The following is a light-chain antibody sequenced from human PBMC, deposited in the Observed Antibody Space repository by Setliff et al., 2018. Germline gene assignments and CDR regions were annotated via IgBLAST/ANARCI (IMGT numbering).Light chain of an antibody. CDR3: SSYADSNIFL. CDR2: DVT. CDR1: SNDVWGHNY. V-gene: IGLV2-8*01. J-gene: IGLJ1*01. Sequence: ALTQPAAVSGSPGQSITISCAGTSNDVWGHNYVSWYQQHPGKAPQLIIYDVTKRPSGVPDRFSGSKSGNTASLTVFGLQAEDEAEYYCSSYADSNIFLFGSGTKV.